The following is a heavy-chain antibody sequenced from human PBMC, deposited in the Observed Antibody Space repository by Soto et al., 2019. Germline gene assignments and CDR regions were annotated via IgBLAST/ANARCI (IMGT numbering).Heavy chain of an antibody. D-gene: IGHD6-13*01. V-gene: IGHV3-33*01. J-gene: IGHJ4*02. CDR3: ARDQLYSSSWSDY. CDR1: GFTFSSYG. Sequence: QVQLVESGGGVVQSGRSLRLSCAASGFTFSSYGMHWVRQAPGKGLEWVAVIWYDGSNKYYADSVKGRFTISRDNSKNTLYLQMNSLRAEDTAVYYCARDQLYSSSWSDYWGQGTLVTVSS. CDR2: IWYDGSNK.